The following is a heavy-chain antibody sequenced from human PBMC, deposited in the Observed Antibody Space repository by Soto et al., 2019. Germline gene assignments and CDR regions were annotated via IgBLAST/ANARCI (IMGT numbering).Heavy chain of an antibody. CDR3: ARSPYYYDSPVTYFDY. CDR2: IIPIFGTA. J-gene: IGHJ4*02. Sequence: SVKVSCKASGGTFSSYAISWVRQAPGQGLEWMGGIIPIFGTANYAQKFQGRVTITADESTSTAYMELSSLRSEDTAVYYCARSPYYYDSPVTYFDYWGQGTLVTVSS. D-gene: IGHD3-22*01. CDR1: GGTFSSYA. V-gene: IGHV1-69*13.